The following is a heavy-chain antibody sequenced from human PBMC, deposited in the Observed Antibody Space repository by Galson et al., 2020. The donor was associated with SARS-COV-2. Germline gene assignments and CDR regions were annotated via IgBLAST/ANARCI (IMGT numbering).Heavy chain of an antibody. J-gene: IGHJ6*03. D-gene: IGHD3-3*01. CDR3: ARSFWSGYQYYYMDV. CDR1: GGSISSGGYY. V-gene: IGHV4-31*03. Sequence: SETLSLTCTVSGGSISSGGYYWSWIRQHPGKGLEWIGYIYYSGSTYYNPFLKSRVTISVDTSKNQFSLKLSSVTAAGTAVYYCARSFWSGYQYYYMDVRGKGTTVTVSS. CDR2: IYYSGST.